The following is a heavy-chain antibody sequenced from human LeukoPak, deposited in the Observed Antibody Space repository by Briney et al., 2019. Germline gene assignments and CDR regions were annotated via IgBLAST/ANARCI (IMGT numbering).Heavy chain of an antibody. CDR1: GGSFRGYD. CDR3: ARGRRKMTTVTTPLDYYMDV. D-gene: IGHD4-11*01. CDR2: INHSGST. J-gene: IGHJ6*03. Sequence: PSETLALTGAVYGGSFRGYDWSWIRQAPGKGLEWIGEINHSGSTNYNPSLKSRVTISVDTSKNRFSLKLSSVTAADTAVYYCARGRRKMTTVTTPLDYYMDVWGKGTTVTVSS. V-gene: IGHV4-34*01.